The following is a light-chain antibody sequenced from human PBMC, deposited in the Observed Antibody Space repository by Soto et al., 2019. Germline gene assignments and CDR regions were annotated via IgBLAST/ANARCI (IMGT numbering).Light chain of an antibody. CDR2: YDS. V-gene: IGLV3-21*04. J-gene: IGLJ2*01. CDR1: NLGSKN. Sequence: SYELTQPPSVSVAPGKTDTITCGGNNLGSKNVHWYQQRPGQAPVMVIYYDSDLPSGIPERFSGSNSGNTATLIITRVEAGDEADYHCQVWDSSSDHVVFGGGTQLTVL. CDR3: QVWDSSSDHVV.